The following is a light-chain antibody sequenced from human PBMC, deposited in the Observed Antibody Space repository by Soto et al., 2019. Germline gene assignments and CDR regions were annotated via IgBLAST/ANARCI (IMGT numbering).Light chain of an antibody. CDR2: AAS. V-gene: IGKV1-39*01. Sequence: DIQMTQSPSSLSASVGDRVTITCRASQSISSYLNWYQQKPGKAPKVLIYAASSLQSGVPSRFSGIGSGTDFTLSISSLQPEDFATYYCQQSYSGPLTFGGGTKGDNK. CDR1: QSISSY. J-gene: IGKJ4*01. CDR3: QQSYSGPLT.